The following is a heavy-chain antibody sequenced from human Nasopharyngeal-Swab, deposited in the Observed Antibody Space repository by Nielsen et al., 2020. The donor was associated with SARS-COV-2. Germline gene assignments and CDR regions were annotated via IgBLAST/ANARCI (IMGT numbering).Heavy chain of an antibody. D-gene: IGHD6-13*01. CDR2: IYYNGNT. CDR3: VRSSSWYYFDY. V-gene: IGHV4-39*01. Sequence: SETLSLTCTVSGDSIAYSTFYWGWIRQPPGKGREWIGHIYYNGNTYQNPSLKSRLTISVDKSKNQFSLQLSSVTAADTAVYYCVRSSSWYYFDYWAQGTQVTVSS. CDR1: GDSIAYSTFY. J-gene: IGHJ4*02.